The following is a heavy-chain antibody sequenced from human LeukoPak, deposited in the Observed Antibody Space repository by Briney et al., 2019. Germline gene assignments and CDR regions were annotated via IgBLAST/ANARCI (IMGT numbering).Heavy chain of an antibody. D-gene: IGHD1-1*01. CDR1: GFTFSESW. J-gene: IGHJ4*02. CDR2: LNLDGSDK. CDR3: AKGKRYPDY. V-gene: IGHV3-7*03. Sequence: PGGSLRLSCVVSGFTFSESWMSWVRQARGKGLGWVASLNLDGSDKYYVDSVKGRFTISRDNAKNSLYLQMDSLRVEDTAVYYCAKGKRYPDYWGQGTLVTVSS.